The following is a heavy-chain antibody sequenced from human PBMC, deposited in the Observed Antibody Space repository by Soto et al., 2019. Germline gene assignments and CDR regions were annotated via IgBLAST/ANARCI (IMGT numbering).Heavy chain of an antibody. V-gene: IGHV3-21*06. CDR2: VSGSSSYI. J-gene: IGHJ3*01. D-gene: IGHD4-17*01. CDR1: GVNFINFN. CDR3: ARDLRGHYGP. Sequence: GGSLRLSCAVSGVNFINFNMIWVRQAPGKGLEWVSSVSGSSSYIYYADSVKGRFTVSRDNANNLVFLQMNGLRPEDTAMYYCARDLRGHYGPWGQGTMVTVSS.